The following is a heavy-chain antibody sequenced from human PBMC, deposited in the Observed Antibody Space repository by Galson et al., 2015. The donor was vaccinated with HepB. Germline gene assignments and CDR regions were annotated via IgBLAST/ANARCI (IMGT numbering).Heavy chain of an antibody. CDR3: ARKYYYGSGSSTVQGSLDY. J-gene: IGHJ4*02. CDR1: GYSFTSYW. CDR2: IYPGDSDT. D-gene: IGHD3-10*01. V-gene: IGHV5-51*01. Sequence: QSGAEVTKPGESLKISCKGSGYSFTSYWIGWVRQMPGKGLEWMGIIYPGDSDTRYSPSFQGQVTISADKSISTAYLQWSSLKASDTAMYYCARKYYYGSGSSTVQGSLDYWGQGTLVTVSS.